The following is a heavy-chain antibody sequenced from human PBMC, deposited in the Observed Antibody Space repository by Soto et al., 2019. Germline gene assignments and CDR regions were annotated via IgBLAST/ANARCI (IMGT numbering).Heavy chain of an antibody. Sequence: QVQLVQSGAEVKKPGASVKVSCKASGYTFTSYAMHWVRQAPGQRLEWMGWINAGNGNTKYSQKFQGRVTITRDTSASTAYMGLSSLRSEDTAVYYCANAQGPGFGELSFDIWGQGTMVTVSS. D-gene: IGHD3-10*01. CDR3: ANAQGPGFGELSFDI. V-gene: IGHV1-3*01. J-gene: IGHJ3*02. CDR2: INAGNGNT. CDR1: GYTFTSYA.